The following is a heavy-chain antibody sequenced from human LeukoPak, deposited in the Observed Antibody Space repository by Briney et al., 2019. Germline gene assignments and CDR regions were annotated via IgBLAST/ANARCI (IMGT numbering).Heavy chain of an antibody. CDR1: GGSISTNN. D-gene: IGHD3-10*01. CDR3: ARVLLWFGELLHFDY. CDR2: IYYSGGT. J-gene: IGHJ4*02. V-gene: IGHV4-4*02. Sequence: SGTLSLTCAVSGGSISTNNWWHWLRLSPGKGLEWIGYIYYSGGTNYNPSLKSRVTISVDTSKNQFSLKLSSVTAADTAVYYCARVLLWFGELLHFDYWGQGTLVTVSS.